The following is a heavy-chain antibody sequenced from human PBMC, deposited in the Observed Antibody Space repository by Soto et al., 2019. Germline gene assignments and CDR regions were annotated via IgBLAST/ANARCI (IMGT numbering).Heavy chain of an antibody. J-gene: IGHJ4*02. CDR2: IIPIFGTA. D-gene: IGHD3-10*01. CDR3: AGGSGSYSPNQSDY. V-gene: IGHV1-69*13. CDR1: GGTFSSYA. Sequence: ASVKVSCKASGGTFSSYAISWVRQAPGQGLEWMGGIIPIFGTANYAQKFQGRVTITADESTSTAYMELSSLRSEDTAVYYCAGGSGSYSPNQSDYWGQATLVTVSS.